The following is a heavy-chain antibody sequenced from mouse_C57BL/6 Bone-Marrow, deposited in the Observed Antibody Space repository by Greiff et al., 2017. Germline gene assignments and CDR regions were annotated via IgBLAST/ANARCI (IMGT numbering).Heavy chain of an antibody. CDR1: GFNIKVYY. J-gene: IGHJ2*01. CDR2: IDPEDGDT. D-gene: IGHD1-1*01. Sequence: EVQLQQSGAELVRPGASVKLSCTASGFNIKVYYMHWVKQRPEQGLEWIGRIDPEDGDTEYAPKFQGKATMTADTSSNTAYLQLSSLTSEDTAVYYCTTCGSSYPSDYWGQGTTLTVSS. V-gene: IGHV14-1*01. CDR3: TTCGSSYPSDY.